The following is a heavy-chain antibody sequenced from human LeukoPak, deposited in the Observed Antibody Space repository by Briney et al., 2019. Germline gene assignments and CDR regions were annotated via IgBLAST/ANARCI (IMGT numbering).Heavy chain of an antibody. CDR2: IIPIFGTA. CDR3: ARVRRNTHFDY. V-gene: IGHV1-69*13. Sequence: ASVKVSCKASGYTFTSYYMHWVRQAPGQGLEWMGGIIPIFGTANYAQKFQGRVTITADESTSTAYMELSSLRSEDTAVYYCARVRRNTHFDYWGQGTLVTVSS. CDR1: GYTFTSYY. D-gene: IGHD3-16*02. J-gene: IGHJ4*02.